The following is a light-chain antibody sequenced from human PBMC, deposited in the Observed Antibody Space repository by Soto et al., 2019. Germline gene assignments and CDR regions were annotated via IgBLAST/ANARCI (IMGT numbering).Light chain of an antibody. Sequence: DIQMTQSPSTLSASIGDRVTITCRASQSISTFLAWYQQKPGKAPQILIYDASKLEPGVPSRLSGGGSGTQFTLTISSLQPDDFATYYCQQYDTYPLTFGGGTKVDI. CDR3: QQYDTYPLT. V-gene: IGKV1-5*01. CDR2: DAS. J-gene: IGKJ4*01. CDR1: QSISTF.